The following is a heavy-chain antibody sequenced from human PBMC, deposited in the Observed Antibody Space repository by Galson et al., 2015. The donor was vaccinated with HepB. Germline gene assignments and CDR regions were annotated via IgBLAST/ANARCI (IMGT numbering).Heavy chain of an antibody. D-gene: IGHD3-3*02. J-gene: IGHJ1*01. CDR1: GFTFSTYS. V-gene: IGHV3-30*04. Sequence: SLRLSCAASGFTFSTYSMHWVRQAPGKGLEWVSFISRDGSNKNYADSVRGRFTISRDNSKNTLYLQLNNLRVEDTAVYYCARGSSMGRSIIIRNSEYFHYWGQGTQVTVSS. CDR2: ISRDGSNK. CDR3: ARGSSMGRSIIIRNSEYFHY.